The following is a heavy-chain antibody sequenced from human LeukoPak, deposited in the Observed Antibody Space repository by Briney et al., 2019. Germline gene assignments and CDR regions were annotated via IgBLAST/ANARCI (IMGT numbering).Heavy chain of an antibody. CDR3: ARAGASGWYAAGWFDP. V-gene: IGHV3-74*01. D-gene: IGHD6-19*01. CDR2: INTDGRTT. J-gene: IGHJ5*02. CDR1: GFPFNNYW. Sequence: GGSLTHSCAASGFPFNNYWMHWVRQAPGKGLVWVSSINTDGRTTRYAASVQGRFTISRDNAKNTLYLQMNSLRDDDTAVYYCARAGASGWYAAGWFDPWAQGTLVTVSS.